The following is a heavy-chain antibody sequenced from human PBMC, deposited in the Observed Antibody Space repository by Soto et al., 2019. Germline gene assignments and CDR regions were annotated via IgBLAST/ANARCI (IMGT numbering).Heavy chain of an antibody. CDR1: GYSFTSYW. D-gene: IGHD1-7*01. CDR2: IDPSDYYT. Sequence: GESLKIYCKGSGYSFTSYWISWVRQMPGKGLEWMGRIDPSDYYTNYSPSFQGHVTISADKSISTAYLQWNSLKASDTAMYYCARHSTNWNYNWGQGTLVTVSS. CDR3: ARHSTNWNYN. J-gene: IGHJ4*02. V-gene: IGHV5-10-1*01.